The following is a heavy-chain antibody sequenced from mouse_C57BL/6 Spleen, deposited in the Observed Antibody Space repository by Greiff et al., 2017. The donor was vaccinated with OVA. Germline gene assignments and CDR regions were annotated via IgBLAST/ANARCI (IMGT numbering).Heavy chain of an antibody. Sequence: EVQVVESGGGLVQPGGSLKLSCAASGFTFSDYYMYWVRQTPEKRLEWVAYISNGGGSTYYPDTVKGRFTISRDNAKNTLYLQMSRLKSEDTAMYYCARRSGLLYAMDYWGQGTSVTVSS. CDR2: ISNGGGST. V-gene: IGHV5-12*01. J-gene: IGHJ4*01. D-gene: IGHD2-10*01. CDR1: GFTFSDYY. CDR3: ARRSGLLYAMDY.